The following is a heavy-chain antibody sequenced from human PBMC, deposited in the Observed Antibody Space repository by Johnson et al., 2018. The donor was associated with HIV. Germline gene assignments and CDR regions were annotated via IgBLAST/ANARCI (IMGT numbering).Heavy chain of an antibody. Sequence: QVQLVESGGGVVQPGRSLRLSCAASGFPFSSYAMHWVRQAPGKGLEWVAVISYDGSNKYYADSVKGRFTISRDNSKNTLYLQMNSLRAEDTAVYYCAKDRGLAAFDIWGQGTMVTVSS. D-gene: IGHD3-10*01. CDR1: GFPFSSYA. V-gene: IGHV3-30*04. CDR2: ISYDGSNK. CDR3: AKDRGLAAFDI. J-gene: IGHJ3*02.